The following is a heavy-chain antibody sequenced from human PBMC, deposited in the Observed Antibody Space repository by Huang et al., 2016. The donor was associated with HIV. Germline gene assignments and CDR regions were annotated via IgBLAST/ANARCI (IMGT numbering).Heavy chain of an antibody. D-gene: IGHD5-18*01. CDR1: GYSFAKYW. J-gene: IGHJ6*02. CDR3: ARLDTARNYYYYGLDV. CDR2: IYPDDSDT. Sequence: EEQLVQSGAEVKKPGESLKISCEGSGYSFAKYWIGWVRQLPGKGLEWMGRIYPDDSDTRYSPSFQGQVSISADKSISTAYLQWSSLKASDTAMYYCARLDTARNYYYYGLDVWGQGTSVIVSS. V-gene: IGHV5-51*01.